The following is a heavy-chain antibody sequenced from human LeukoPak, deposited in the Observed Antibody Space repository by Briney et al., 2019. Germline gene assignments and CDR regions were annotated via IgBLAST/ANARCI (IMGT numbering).Heavy chain of an antibody. Sequence: GGSLRLSCAASEVTFSSYAMSWVRQAPGKGLEWVSAIGAGGATTCYADSVRGRFTISRDNSKNTLYLQMNSLRAEDTAVYYCALLTGYCTGDSCYNWGQGTLVTVSS. V-gene: IGHV3-23*01. CDR1: EVTFSSYA. CDR3: ALLTGYCTGDSCYN. D-gene: IGHD2-15*01. CDR2: IGAGGATT. J-gene: IGHJ4*02.